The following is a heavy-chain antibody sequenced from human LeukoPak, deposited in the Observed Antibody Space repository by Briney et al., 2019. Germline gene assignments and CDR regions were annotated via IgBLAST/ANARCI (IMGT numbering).Heavy chain of an antibody. V-gene: IGHV1-18*01. CDR3: ARDGYSYGFDY. CDR2: ISAYNGNT. D-gene: IGHD5-18*01. J-gene: IGHJ4*02. Sequence: GGSLRLSCAASGFTFTSYGISWARQAPGQGLEWMGWISAYNGNTNYAQKLQGRVTMTTDTSMSTAYMELRSLRSADTAVYYCARDGYSYGFDYWGQGTLVTVSS. CDR1: GFTFTSYG.